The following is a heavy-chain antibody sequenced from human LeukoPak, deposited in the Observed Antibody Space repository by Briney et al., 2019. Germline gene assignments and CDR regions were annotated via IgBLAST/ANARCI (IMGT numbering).Heavy chain of an antibody. V-gene: IGHV4-59*01. J-gene: IGHJ6*02. Sequence: SETLSLTCTVSGGSISPYYWTWIRQPPRKVPEWIGCIYHSGSTKYTKDNPSLKSRVTISLDTSKNHFSLNLTSLTAADTGVYYCAREKGSGYGYGMDVWGQGTTVTVSS. D-gene: IGHD5-12*01. CDR1: GGSISPYY. CDR2: IYHSGSTKYT. CDR3: AREKGSGYGYGMDV.